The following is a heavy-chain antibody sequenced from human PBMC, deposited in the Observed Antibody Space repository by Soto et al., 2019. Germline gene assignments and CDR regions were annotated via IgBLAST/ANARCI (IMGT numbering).Heavy chain of an antibody. J-gene: IGHJ3*02. CDR1: GYSFTSYW. Sequence: GESLKISCNGSGYSFTSYWIGWVRQMPGKGLEWMGIIYPGDSDTRYSPSFQGQVTISADKSISTAYLQWSSLKASDTAMYYCATPYHQKRITMIAQHAFDIWGQGTMVTVSS. CDR3: ATPYHQKRITMIAQHAFDI. CDR2: IYPGDSDT. D-gene: IGHD3-22*01. V-gene: IGHV5-51*01.